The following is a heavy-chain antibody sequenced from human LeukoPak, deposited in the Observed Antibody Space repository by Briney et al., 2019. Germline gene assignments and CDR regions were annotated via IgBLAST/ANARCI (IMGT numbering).Heavy chain of an antibody. J-gene: IGHJ4*02. V-gene: IGHV4-59*08. D-gene: IGHD3-10*01. CDR3: ARLTSGSGTYLFDY. CDR2: IDDSGNT. CDR1: GAAGSDYL. Sequence: SETLSLTCAVSGAAGSDYLWSWIRQPPGKGLEWIGYIDDSGNTNYNPSLKSRLTTSIDRSKNQFSLRLHSVTAADTAVYYCARLTSGSGTYLFDYWGQGTLVTVSS.